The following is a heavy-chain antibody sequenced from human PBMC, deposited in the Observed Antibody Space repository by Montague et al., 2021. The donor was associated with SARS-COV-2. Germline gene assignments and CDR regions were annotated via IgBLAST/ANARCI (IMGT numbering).Heavy chain of an antibody. CDR1: GGSISSSSYY. V-gene: IGHV4-39*01. D-gene: IGHD3-10*01. Sequence: SETLSLTCTVSGGSISSSSYYWGWIRQPPGKGLEWIGSIYYSGSTYYNPSLKSRVTISVDTSKNQFSLKLSSVTAADTAVYYCARLPDLLLWFGEALDYWGQGTTVTASS. J-gene: IGHJ4*03. CDR2: IYYSGST. CDR3: ARLPDLLLWFGEALDY.